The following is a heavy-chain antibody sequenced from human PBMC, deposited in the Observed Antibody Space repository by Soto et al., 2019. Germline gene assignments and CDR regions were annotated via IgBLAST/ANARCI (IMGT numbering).Heavy chain of an antibody. V-gene: IGHV3-11*01. CDR1: GFTFSNHY. Sequence: QMQLVESGGGLVEPGGSLRLSCEASGFTFSNHYMSWIRQAPGKGLEWVSYISRSGSTIYYADSVRGRFTISRDNSKNSLYLQMDSLRAEDKAMYYCGRDPELWDENVATRPSIYYYGMDVWGQGTTVTVSS. J-gene: IGHJ6*02. D-gene: IGHD5-18*01. CDR3: GRDPELWDENVATRPSIYYYGMDV. CDR2: ISRSGSTI.